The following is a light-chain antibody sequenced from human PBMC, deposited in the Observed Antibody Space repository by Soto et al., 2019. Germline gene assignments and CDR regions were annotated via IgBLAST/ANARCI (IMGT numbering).Light chain of an antibody. J-gene: IGLJ1*01. CDR1: SSDVGGYNY. CDR3: SSYTSTSTYV. Sequence: VLTQPASVSGSPGQSITISCTGTSSDVGGYNYVSWYQQHPGKAPKLMIYEVSNRPSGVSNRFSGSKSGNTASLTISGLQAEEESDYYCSSYTSTSTYVFGTGTKVTVL. CDR2: EVS. V-gene: IGLV2-14*01.